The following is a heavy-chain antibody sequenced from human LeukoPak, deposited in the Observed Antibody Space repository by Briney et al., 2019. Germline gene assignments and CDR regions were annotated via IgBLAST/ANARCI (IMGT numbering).Heavy chain of an antibody. J-gene: IGHJ1*01. CDR2: IYAGNGNT. CDR1: GYTFTTCA. V-gene: IGHV1-3*01. CDR3: ARDPGIPLAGTLEFFQH. D-gene: IGHD6-19*01. Sequence: ASVKVSCKASGYTFTTCAIHWVRQAPGQRLEWMGWIYAGNGNTKYSQKFQGRLTITRDTSASTAYMELSSLRSEDTAAYYCARDPGIPLAGTLEFFQHWGQGTLVTVSS.